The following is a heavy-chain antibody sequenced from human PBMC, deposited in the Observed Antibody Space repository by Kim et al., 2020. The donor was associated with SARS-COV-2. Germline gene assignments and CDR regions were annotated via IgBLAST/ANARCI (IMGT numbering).Heavy chain of an antibody. CDR3: ATLGALSDSSGYYSWYFDY. CDR1: GGSISSYY. D-gene: IGHD3-22*01. V-gene: IGHV4-59*08. CDR2: IFYSGST. Sequence: SETLSLTCTVSGGSISSYYWSWIRQPPGKGLECIGYIFYSGSTYYNPSLKSRVPISVDASKNQFSLKLSSVTAADTAVYYCATLGALSDSSGYYSWYFDYWGQGTLVTVSS. J-gene: IGHJ4*02.